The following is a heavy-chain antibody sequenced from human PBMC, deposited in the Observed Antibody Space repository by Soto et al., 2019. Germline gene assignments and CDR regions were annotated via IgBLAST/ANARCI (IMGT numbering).Heavy chain of an antibody. J-gene: IGHJ3*02. V-gene: IGHV3-48*03. CDR1: GFTFSSYE. D-gene: IGHD3-22*01. CDR3: ASSYYYDSSGYSPSAFDI. Sequence: GSLRLSCAASGFTFSSYEMNWVRQAPGKGLEWVSYISSSGSTIYYADSVKGRFTISRDNAKNSLYLQMNSLRAEDTAVYYCASSYYYDSSGYSPSAFDIWGQGTMVTVSS. CDR2: ISSSGSTI.